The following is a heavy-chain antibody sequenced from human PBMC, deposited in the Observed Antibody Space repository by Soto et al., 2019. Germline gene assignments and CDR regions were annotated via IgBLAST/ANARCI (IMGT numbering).Heavy chain of an antibody. CDR3: ARHRRGENQQPVFDP. CDR2: VSPYNGYT. Sequence: QVQLLQSGGEVKEPGASVKVSCKTSGYTFTSYAISWVRQAPGQGLEWRGWVSPYNGYTSYAQRFQSRLTMATDTSTMTAYMALRSLPSDDTAVYSCARHRRGENQQPVFDPWGQGTLVTVSS. J-gene: IGHJ5*02. D-gene: IGHD6-6*01. V-gene: IGHV1-18*01. CDR1: GYTFTSYA.